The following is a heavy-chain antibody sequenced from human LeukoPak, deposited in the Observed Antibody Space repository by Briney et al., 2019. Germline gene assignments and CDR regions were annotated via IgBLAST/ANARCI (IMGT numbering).Heavy chain of an antibody. V-gene: IGHV1-2*02. CDR3: ARDRGLVVAATWWFDP. J-gene: IGHJ5*02. CDR2: INPNSGGT. CDR1: GYTFTGYY. Sequence: GASVKVSCKASGYTFTGYYMHWVRQAPGQGLEWMGWINPNSGGTNYAQKFQGRVTMTRDTSISTAYMELSRLRSDATAVYYCARDRGLVVAATWWFDPWGQGTLVTVSS. D-gene: IGHD2-15*01.